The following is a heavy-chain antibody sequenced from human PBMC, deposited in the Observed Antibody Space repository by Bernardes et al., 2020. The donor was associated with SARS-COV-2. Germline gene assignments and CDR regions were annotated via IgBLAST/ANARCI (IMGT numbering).Heavy chain of an antibody. D-gene: IGHD3-22*01. CDR1: GFTFTSYA. CDR3: AKRPYYFEVNSYYYFDY. Sequence: GALRLSCAASGFTFTSYAMSWVRQAPGKGLEWVSTISGGGGTTYYAASVKGRFTISRDNSKNTVHLQMNSLRAEDTAVYYCAKRPYYFEVNSYYYFDYWGQGTLVTVSS. CDR2: ISGGGGTT. J-gene: IGHJ4*02. V-gene: IGHV3-23*01.